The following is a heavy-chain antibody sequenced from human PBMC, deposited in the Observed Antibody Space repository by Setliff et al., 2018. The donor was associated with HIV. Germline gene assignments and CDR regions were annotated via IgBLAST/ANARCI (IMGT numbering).Heavy chain of an antibody. D-gene: IGHD3-3*01. CDR2: LPHSGAT. J-gene: IGHJ5*01. CDR3: ARRAYYDFWSGFYLSIANRFDS. Sequence: SETLSLTCTVSGGSIRSRDYSWGWIRQPPGKGLEWIVSLPHSGATFYNPSLRSRVTTSGDTSKNQFSLRLSSVTAADTAVYYCARRAYYDFWSGFYLSIANRFDSWGQGILVTVSS. V-gene: IGHV4-39*01. CDR1: GGSIRSRDYS.